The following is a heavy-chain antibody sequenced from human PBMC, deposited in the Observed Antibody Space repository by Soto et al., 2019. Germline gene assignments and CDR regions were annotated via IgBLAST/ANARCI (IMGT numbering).Heavy chain of an antibody. CDR3: ARDDVLCDGGRCYGIPLAV. Sequence: EVQLVESGGGLVQPGGSLRLSCAASGFTVSSTYMTWVRQAPGKGLEWVSLIQSGGTTYYADSVKGRFTISRDTSENTLHLQMDSLRVEATAVYYCARDDVLCDGGRCYGIPLAVWGTGTTVTVAS. CDR2: IQSGGTT. CDR1: GFTVSSTY. V-gene: IGHV3-66*01. D-gene: IGHD2-15*01. J-gene: IGHJ6*04.